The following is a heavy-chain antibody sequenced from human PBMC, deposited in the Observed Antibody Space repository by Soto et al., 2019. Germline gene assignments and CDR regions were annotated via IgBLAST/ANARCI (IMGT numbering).Heavy chain of an antibody. CDR2: MNPNSGNT. D-gene: IGHD6-6*01. Sequence: ASVKVSCKASGYTFTSYDINWVRQAAGQGLEWMGWMNPNSGNTGYAQKFQGRVTMTRNTSISTAYMELSSLRSEDTAVYYCARGVGSIAARFAFDIWGQGTMVTVSS. V-gene: IGHV1-8*01. CDR3: ARGVGSIAARFAFDI. J-gene: IGHJ3*02. CDR1: GYTFTSYD.